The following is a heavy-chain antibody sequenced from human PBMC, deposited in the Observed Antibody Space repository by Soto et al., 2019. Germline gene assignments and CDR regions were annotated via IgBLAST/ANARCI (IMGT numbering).Heavy chain of an antibody. V-gene: IGHV4-30-2*01. CDR3: VRVPGP. CDR2: IYHSGST. CDR1: GGSISSGGYS. Sequence: TLYLTCVVSGGSISSGGYSWSWIRQPPGKGLEWIGYIYHSGSTDYNPSLKSRVTISVDRSKNQFSLKLSSVTAADTAVYYCVRVPGPWGQGTLVTVSS. J-gene: IGHJ5*02.